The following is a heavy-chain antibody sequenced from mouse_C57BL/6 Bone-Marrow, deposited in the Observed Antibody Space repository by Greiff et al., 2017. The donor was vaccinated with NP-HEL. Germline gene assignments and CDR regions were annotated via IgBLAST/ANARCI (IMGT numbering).Heavy chain of an antibody. V-gene: IGHV5-16*01. J-gene: IGHJ4*01. CDR2: INYDGSST. CDR3: ARVDGTLYAMDY. D-gene: IGHD2-1*01. CDR1: GFTFSDYY. Sequence: EVNVVESEGGLVQPGSSMKLSCTASGFTFSDYYMAWVRQVPEKGLEWVANINYDGSSTYYLDSLKSRFIISRDNAKNILYLQMSSLKSEDTATYYCARVDGTLYAMDYWGQGTSVTVSS.